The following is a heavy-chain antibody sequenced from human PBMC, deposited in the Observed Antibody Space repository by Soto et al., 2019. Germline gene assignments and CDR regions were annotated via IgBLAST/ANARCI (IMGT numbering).Heavy chain of an antibody. CDR3: AGDTYYDILTGYYIGSGPEGYYYYGMDV. V-gene: IGHV1-69*13. J-gene: IGHJ6*02. CDR2: IIPIFGTA. D-gene: IGHD3-9*01. CDR1: GGTFSIYA. Sequence: ASVKVSCKASGGTFSIYAISWVLQAPGQGLEWMGGIIPIFGTANYAQKFQGRVTITADESTSTAYMELSSLRSEDTAVYYCAGDTYYDILTGYYIGSGPEGYYYYGMDVWGQGTTVTVS.